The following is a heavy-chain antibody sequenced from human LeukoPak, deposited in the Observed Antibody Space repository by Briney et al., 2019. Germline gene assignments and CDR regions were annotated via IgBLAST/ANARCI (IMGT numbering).Heavy chain of an antibody. J-gene: IGHJ4*02. CDR3: AKDRLGTPLIDY. V-gene: IGHV3-9*01. CDR1: GFTFDDYA. CDR2: ISWNSGSI. D-gene: IGHD1-14*01. Sequence: PGRSLRLSCAASGFTFDDYAMHWVRHAPGKGLEWVSGISWNSGSIGYADSVKGRFTISRDNSKNTLYLQMNSLRTEDTAVYYCAKDRLGTPLIDYWGQGTLVTVSS.